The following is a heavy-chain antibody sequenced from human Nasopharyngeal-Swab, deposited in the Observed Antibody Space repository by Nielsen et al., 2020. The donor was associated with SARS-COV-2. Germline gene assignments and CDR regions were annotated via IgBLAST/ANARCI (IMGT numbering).Heavy chain of an antibody. V-gene: IGHV3-23*01. D-gene: IGHD5-12*01. CDR3: AKDGGDYDYSAG. Sequence: GESLKISCAASGFTFSSYAMSWVRQAPGKRLEWVSAISGSGGSTYYADSVKGRFTISRDNSKNTLYLQMNSLRAEDTAVYYCAKDGGDYDYSAGWGQGTLVTVSS. J-gene: IGHJ4*02. CDR2: ISGSGGST. CDR1: GFTFSSYA.